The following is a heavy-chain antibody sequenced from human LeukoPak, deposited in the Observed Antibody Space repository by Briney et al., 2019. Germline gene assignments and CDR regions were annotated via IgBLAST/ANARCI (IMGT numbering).Heavy chain of an antibody. Sequence: PSETLSLTCTVSGASFSSSTYYWGWIRQPPGKGLEWIGSIYYGGGTYYNPSLKSRVTMSVDTSKKQFSLKLSSVTAADTAVNYCARHAGGIAAAGTRPFDYWGQGTLVTVSS. CDR2: IYYGGGT. J-gene: IGHJ4*02. CDR3: ARHAGGIAAAGTRPFDY. D-gene: IGHD6-13*01. CDR1: GASFSSSTYY. V-gene: IGHV4-39*01.